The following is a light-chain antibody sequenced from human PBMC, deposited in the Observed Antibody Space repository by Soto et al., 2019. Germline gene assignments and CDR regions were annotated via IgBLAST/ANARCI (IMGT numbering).Light chain of an antibody. CDR2: WAS. J-gene: IGKJ1*01. V-gene: IGKV4-1*01. CDR1: QSVLYSSNNKNY. CDR3: QQYYSTPPT. Sequence: DIVMTQSPDSLAVSLGERATINCKSSQSVLYSSNNKNYLAWYQQKPGQPPKLLIYWASTRESGVPDRFSGRGSGTDFTRTISSLQAEDVAVYYCQQYYSTPPTFGQGTKVEIK.